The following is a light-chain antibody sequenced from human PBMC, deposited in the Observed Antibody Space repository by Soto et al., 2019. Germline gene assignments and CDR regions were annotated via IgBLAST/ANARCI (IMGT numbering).Light chain of an antibody. CDR1: QSVSTN. J-gene: IGKJ5*01. V-gene: IGKV3-20*01. Sequence: EVVMTQSPATLSVSPGERATLSCRASQSVSTNLAWYQQKPGQAPRLLIYGASTRATGIPDRFSGSGSGTDFTLTINRLEPEDFAVYYCQHFGGSLPVTFGQGTQLEIK. CDR3: QHFGGSLPVT. CDR2: GAS.